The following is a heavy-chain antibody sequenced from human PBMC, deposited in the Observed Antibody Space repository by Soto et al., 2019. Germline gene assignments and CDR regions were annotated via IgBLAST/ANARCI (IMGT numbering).Heavy chain of an antibody. CDR3: ARVRQQLVSWFDP. V-gene: IGHV4-31*03. D-gene: IGHD6-13*01. J-gene: IGHJ5*02. CDR2: IYYSGST. CDR1: GGSISSGGYY. Sequence: SETLSLTCTVSGGSISSGGYYWSWIRQHPGKGLEWIGYIYYSGSTYYNPSLKSRVTISVDTSKNQFSLKLSSVTAADTAVYYCARVRQQLVSWFDPWGQGTPVTVYS.